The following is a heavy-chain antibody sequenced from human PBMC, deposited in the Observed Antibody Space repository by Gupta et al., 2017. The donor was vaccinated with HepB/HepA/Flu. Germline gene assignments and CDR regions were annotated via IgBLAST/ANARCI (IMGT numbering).Heavy chain of an antibody. D-gene: IGHD5-24*01. Sequence: QVQLMQSGAEVKKPGSSVKVSCKASGGTFSRYAISWVRQAPGQGLEWMGGIIPIFGTANYAQKFQGRVTITADESTSTAYMELSSLRSEDTAVYYCARSGVEMATIHYFDYWGQGTLVTVSS. CDR2: IIPIFGTA. CDR1: GGTFSRYA. J-gene: IGHJ4*02. CDR3: ARSGVEMATIHYFDY. V-gene: IGHV1-69*01.